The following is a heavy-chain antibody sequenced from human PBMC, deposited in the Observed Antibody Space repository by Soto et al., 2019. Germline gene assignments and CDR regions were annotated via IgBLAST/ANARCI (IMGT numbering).Heavy chain of an antibody. CDR1: GGSISSSSYY. D-gene: IGHD1-26*01. J-gene: IGHJ4*02. CDR3: ARRGLVGATTFDY. Sequence: SETLSLTCTVSGGSISSSSYYWGWIRQPPGKGLEWIGSIYYSGSTYYNPSLKSRVTISVDTSKNQFSLKLSSVTAADTAVYYCARRGLVGATTFDYWGQGTLVTVSS. V-gene: IGHV4-39*01. CDR2: IYYSGST.